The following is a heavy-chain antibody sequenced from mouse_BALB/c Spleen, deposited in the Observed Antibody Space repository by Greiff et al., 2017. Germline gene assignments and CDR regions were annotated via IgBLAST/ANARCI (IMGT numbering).Heavy chain of an antibody. D-gene: IGHD1-1*01. J-gene: IGHJ2*01. CDR2: IYPGNSDT. Sequence: VQLQQSGTVLARPGASVKMSCKASGYTFTSYWMHWVKQRPGQGLEWIGAIYPGNSDTSYNQKFKGKAKLTAVTSTSTAYMELSSLTNEDSAVYYCTTFITTVVANPDYWGQGTTLTVSS. CDR1: GYTFTSYW. CDR3: TTFITTVVANPDY. V-gene: IGHV1-5*01.